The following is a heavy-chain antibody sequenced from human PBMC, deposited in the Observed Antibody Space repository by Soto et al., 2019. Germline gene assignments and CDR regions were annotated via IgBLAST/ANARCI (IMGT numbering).Heavy chain of an antibody. CDR3: ASGVTDYDILTGYAFDY. CDR2: IYYSGST. V-gene: IGHV4-39*01. J-gene: IGHJ4*02. Sequence: SETLSLTCTVSGGSISSSSYYWGWIRQPPGKGLEWIGSIYYSGSTYYNPSLKSRVTISVDTSKNQFSLKLSSVTAADTAVYYCASGVTDYDILTGYAFDYWGQGTLVTVSS. D-gene: IGHD3-9*01. CDR1: GGSISSSSYY.